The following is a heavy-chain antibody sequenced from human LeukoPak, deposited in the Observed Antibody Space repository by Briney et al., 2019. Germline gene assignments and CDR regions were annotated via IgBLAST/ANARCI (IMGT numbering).Heavy chain of an antibody. CDR3: ARDSRYSSSWYNY. V-gene: IGHV3-30*04. Sequence: PGGSLRLSCVASGFTFSSYSMHWVRQAPGKGLEWVAVIANDESYNYYADSVKGRFTISRDNAKNSLYLQMNSLRAEDTAVYYCARDSRYSSSWYNYWGQGTLVTVSS. CDR1: GFTFSSYS. CDR2: IANDESYN. D-gene: IGHD6-13*01. J-gene: IGHJ4*02.